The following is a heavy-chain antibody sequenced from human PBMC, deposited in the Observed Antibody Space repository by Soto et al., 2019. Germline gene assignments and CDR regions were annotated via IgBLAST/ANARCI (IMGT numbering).Heavy chain of an antibody. V-gene: IGHV4-39*01. D-gene: IGHD3-3*01. Sequence: PSETLSLTCTVSGGSISSSSYYWGWIRQPPGKGLEWIGSIYYSGSTYYNPSLKSRVTISVDTSKNQFSLKLSSVTAADTAVYYCARHVGSPYHDFCSGNEKYSYMDVWGKGTTVTVSS. CDR3: ARHVGSPYHDFCSGNEKYSYMDV. CDR2: IYYSGST. CDR1: GGSISSSSYY. J-gene: IGHJ6*03.